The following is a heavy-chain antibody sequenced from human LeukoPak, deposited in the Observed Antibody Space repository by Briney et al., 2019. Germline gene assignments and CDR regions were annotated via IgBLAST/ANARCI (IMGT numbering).Heavy chain of an antibody. Sequence: GASVKVSCKASGNTFTGYYMHWVRQAPGQGLEWMGWINPNSGGRNYAQKFQGRVTMTRDTSISTAYMELSRLRSDDTAVYYCARDGYCSSTSCSGVPKIWGQGTLVTVSS. J-gene: IGHJ4*02. CDR1: GNTFTGYY. CDR3: ARDGYCSSTSCSGVPKI. D-gene: IGHD2-2*03. CDR2: INPNSGGR. V-gene: IGHV1-2*02.